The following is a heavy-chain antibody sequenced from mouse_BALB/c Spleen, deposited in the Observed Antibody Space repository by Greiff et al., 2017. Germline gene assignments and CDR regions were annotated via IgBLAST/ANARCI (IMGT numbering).Heavy chain of an antibody. CDR1: GFTFSDFY. D-gene: IGHD1-1*01. V-gene: IGHV7-1*02. Sequence: EVHLVESGGGLVQPGGSLRLSCATSGFTFSDFYMEWVRQPPGKRLEWIAASRNKANDYTTEYSASVKGRFIVSRDTSQSILYLQMNALRAEDTAIYYCARDAGYYGSSPWFAYWGQGTLVTVSA. CDR3: ARDAGYYGSSPWFAY. J-gene: IGHJ3*01. CDR2: SRNKANDYTT.